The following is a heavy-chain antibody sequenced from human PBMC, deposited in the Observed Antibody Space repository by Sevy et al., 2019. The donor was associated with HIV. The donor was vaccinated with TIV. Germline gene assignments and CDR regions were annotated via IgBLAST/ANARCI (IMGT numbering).Heavy chain of an antibody. Sequence: ASVKVSCKASGYTFTGYYMHWVRQAPGQGLEWMGRINPNSGGTNYAQKFQGKVTMTRDTSISTAYMELSRLRSDDTAVYYCARDGNSSALGWFDPWGQGTLVTVSS. V-gene: IGHV1-2*06. D-gene: IGHD3-22*01. CDR3: ARDGNSSALGWFDP. CDR1: GYTFTGYY. J-gene: IGHJ5*02. CDR2: INPNSGGT.